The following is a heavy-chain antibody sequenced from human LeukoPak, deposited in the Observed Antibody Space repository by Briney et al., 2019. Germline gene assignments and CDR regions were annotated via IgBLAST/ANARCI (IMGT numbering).Heavy chain of an antibody. D-gene: IGHD2-21*02. CDR3: AIPPGYCGNDCSFDH. CDR1: GYRFSNYW. V-gene: IGHV5-51*01. CDR2: IYPGDYET. Sequence: PGASLQISCEGSGYRFSNYWIGWVRQLPGKGLEWMGIIYPGDYETRYSPSFQGLVTISVDKSISTAYLQWSSLKASDTAMYYCAIPPGYCGNDCSFDHWGQGTLVTVSS. J-gene: IGHJ4*02.